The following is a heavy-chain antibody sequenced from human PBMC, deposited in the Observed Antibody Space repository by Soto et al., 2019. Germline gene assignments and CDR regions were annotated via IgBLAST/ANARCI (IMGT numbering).Heavy chain of an antibody. CDR2: ISGSGGST. V-gene: IGHV3-23*01. Sequence: EVQLLESGGGLVQSGGSLRLSCAASGFTFSSYAMSWARQAPGKGLEWVSAISGSGGSTYYADSVKGRFTISRDNSKNTLYLQMNSLRAEDTAVYYCAKDSGYYGSGSSLDIWGQGTMVTVSS. J-gene: IGHJ3*02. CDR3: AKDSGYYGSGSSLDI. CDR1: GFTFSSYA. D-gene: IGHD3-10*01.